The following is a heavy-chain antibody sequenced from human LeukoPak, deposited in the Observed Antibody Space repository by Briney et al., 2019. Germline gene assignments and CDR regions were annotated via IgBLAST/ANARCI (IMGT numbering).Heavy chain of an antibody. CDR3: AKEDCGGGRCYSLHY. J-gene: IGHJ4*02. CDR2: INSNGGST. CDR1: GFTFNDYG. V-gene: IGHV3-20*04. Sequence: PGGSLRLSCAASGFTFNDYGMNWVRQTPGKGLEWVSTINSNGGSTAYADSVKGRFTISRDNAKNSLYLQMHSLRAEDAAVYYCAKEDCGGGRCYSLHYWGQGTVVTVYS. D-gene: IGHD2-21*01.